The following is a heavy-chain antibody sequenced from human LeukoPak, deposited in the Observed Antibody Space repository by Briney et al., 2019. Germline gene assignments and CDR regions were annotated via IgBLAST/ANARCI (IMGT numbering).Heavy chain of an antibody. J-gene: IGHJ4*02. CDR1: GFTFSDSS. CDR3: ARGIVPAAFDF. D-gene: IGHD2-15*01. Sequence: GGSLRLSCAASGFTFSDSSMNWVRQALANGLEWVSSITSSSSFISYAASVKGRFTISRDNAKNSLYLHMNSLRVEDTAVYYCARGIVPAAFDFWGQGTLVTVSS. CDR2: ITSSSSFI. V-gene: IGHV3-21*01.